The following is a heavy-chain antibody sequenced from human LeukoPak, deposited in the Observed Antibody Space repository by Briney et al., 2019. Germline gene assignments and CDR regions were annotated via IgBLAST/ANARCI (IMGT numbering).Heavy chain of an antibody. Sequence: PSETLSLTCTVSGGSISSSSYYWGWIRQPPGKGLEWIGSIYYSGSTYYNPSLKSRVTISVDTSKNQFSLKLSSVTAADTAVYYCARGRQNYDLDYWGQGTLVTVSS. J-gene: IGHJ4*02. V-gene: IGHV4-39*01. CDR2: IYYSGST. D-gene: IGHD3-3*01. CDR3: ARGRQNYDLDY. CDR1: GGSISSSSYY.